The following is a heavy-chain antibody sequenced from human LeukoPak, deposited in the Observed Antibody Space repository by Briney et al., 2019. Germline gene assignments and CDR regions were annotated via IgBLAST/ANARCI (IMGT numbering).Heavy chain of an antibody. V-gene: IGHV3-30*04. J-gene: IGHJ4*02. CDR3: ARAESDSSGYYYPFDY. CDR1: GFTFSSYA. CDR2: IPFDGRNK. Sequence: GGSLRLSCAASGFTFSSYAMHWVRQAPAKGWEWGAVIPFDGRNKYYADSVKRRFTISRDISKNTLYLQMNSLRAEDTAVYYCARAESDSSGYYYPFDYWGQGTLVTVSS. D-gene: IGHD3-22*01.